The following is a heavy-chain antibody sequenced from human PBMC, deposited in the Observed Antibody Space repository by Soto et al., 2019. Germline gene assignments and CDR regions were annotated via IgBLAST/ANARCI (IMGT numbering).Heavy chain of an antibody. CDR1: GFTFSSYA. CDR2: ISGSGGST. D-gene: IGHD3-22*01. Sequence: PGGSLRLSCAASGFTFSSYAMSWVRQAPGKGLEWVSAISGSGGSTYYADSVKGRFTISRDNSKNTLYLQMNSLRAEDTAVYYCAKGYDSSGYYYPDPWGQGTLVTSPQ. V-gene: IGHV3-23*01. CDR3: AKGYDSSGYYYPDP. J-gene: IGHJ5*02.